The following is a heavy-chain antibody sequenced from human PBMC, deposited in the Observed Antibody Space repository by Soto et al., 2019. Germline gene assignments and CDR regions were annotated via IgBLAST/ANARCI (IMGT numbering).Heavy chain of an antibody. CDR2: ISYDGSNK. V-gene: IGHV3-30*18. D-gene: IGHD5-12*01. Sequence: QVQLVESGGGGVQPGRSLRHSCAASGFTFSSYGMHWVRQAPGKGLEWVAVISYDGSNKYYADSVKGRFTISRDNSKNTLYLQMNSLRAEDTAVYYCAKDGDGYNYDFDYWGQGTLVTVSS. CDR1: GFTFSSYG. J-gene: IGHJ4*02. CDR3: AKDGDGYNYDFDY.